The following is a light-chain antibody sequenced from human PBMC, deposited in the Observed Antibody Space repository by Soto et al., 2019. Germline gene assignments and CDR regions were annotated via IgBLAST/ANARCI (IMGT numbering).Light chain of an antibody. CDR3: QLSYNART. CDR1: QSISNY. V-gene: IGKV1-39*01. J-gene: IGKJ1*01. Sequence: DIQMTQSPSSLSASVGDRVTITCRASQSISNYLSWYQQKPGEAPKLLIYATSTLQSGVPSRFSGSGSGTDFTLTISSLQPEDSATYYCQLSYNARTFGQGTKVEIK. CDR2: ATS.